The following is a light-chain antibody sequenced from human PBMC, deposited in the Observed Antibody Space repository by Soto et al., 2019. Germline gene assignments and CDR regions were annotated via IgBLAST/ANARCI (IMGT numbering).Light chain of an antibody. CDR2: DAS. J-gene: IGKJ1*01. CDR1: QDINNW. CDR3: QQYYSRRT. V-gene: IGKV1-5*01. Sequence: DIQMTQSPSTLSASVGDRVTITCRASQDINNWLAWYQQKPGNAPKFLIYDASTLESGVPSRFSGGGSGTELTLTISSLQPDDSATYYCQQYYSRRTFGQGTKVDIK.